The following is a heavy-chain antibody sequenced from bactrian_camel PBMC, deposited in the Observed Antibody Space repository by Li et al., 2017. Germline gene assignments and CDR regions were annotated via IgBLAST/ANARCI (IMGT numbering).Heavy chain of an antibody. CDR3: AADKSMVAAGALYQYEYNF. V-gene: IGHV3-3*01. CDR2: INMDDGTT. Sequence: HVQLVESGGGSVQAGGSLRLSCVLSGHGANCVGWFRQGPGKEREGVAAINMDDGTTCYDNSVKGRFTISQANAKNTVYLQMNSLKPEDTAMYYCAADKSMVAAGALYQYEYNFWGQGTQVTVS. CDR1: GHGANC. D-gene: IGHD2*01. J-gene: IGHJ4*01.